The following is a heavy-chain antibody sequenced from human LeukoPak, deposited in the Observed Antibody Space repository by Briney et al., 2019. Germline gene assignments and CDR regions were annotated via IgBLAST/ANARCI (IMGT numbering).Heavy chain of an antibody. CDR1: GYTFTGYY. J-gene: IGHJ4*02. Sequence: ASVKVSCKASGYTFTGYYMHWVRQAPGQGLEWMGWINPNSGGTNYAQKFQGRVTMTRDTSISTAYMELSRLRSDDTVVYYCARDEGYCSSTSCISWGQGTLVTVSS. V-gene: IGHV1-2*02. CDR3: ARDEGYCSSTSCIS. CDR2: INPNSGGT. D-gene: IGHD2-2*01.